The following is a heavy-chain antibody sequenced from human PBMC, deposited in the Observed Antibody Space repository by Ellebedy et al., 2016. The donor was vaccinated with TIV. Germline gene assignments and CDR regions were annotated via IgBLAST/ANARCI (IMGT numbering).Heavy chain of an antibody. D-gene: IGHD1-14*01. Sequence: SETLSLTXTVSGGSFSSYYWSWIRQPAGEGLEWMGRIFMSGTTTYNPSLKSRLTMSIDTSKTQFSLTLHSVTAADVAVYFCARLKQSRDRSHWYFDLWGRGTLVTVSS. J-gene: IGHJ2*01. CDR3: ARLKQSRDRSHWYFDL. V-gene: IGHV4-4*07. CDR1: GGSFSSYY. CDR2: IFMSGTT.